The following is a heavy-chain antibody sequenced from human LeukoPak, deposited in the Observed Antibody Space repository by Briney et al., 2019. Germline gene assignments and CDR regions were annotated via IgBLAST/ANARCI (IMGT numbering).Heavy chain of an antibody. CDR3: ARDGAAMEWFDP. D-gene: IGHD2-2*01. Sequence: GGSLRLSCAASGFTFSSYSMNWVRQAPGKGLEWVSSISSSSSYIYYADSVKGRFTISRDNAKNSLYLQMNRLRAEDTAVYYCARDGAAMEWFDPWGQGTLVTVSS. J-gene: IGHJ5*02. V-gene: IGHV3-21*01. CDR2: ISSSSSYI. CDR1: GFTFSSYS.